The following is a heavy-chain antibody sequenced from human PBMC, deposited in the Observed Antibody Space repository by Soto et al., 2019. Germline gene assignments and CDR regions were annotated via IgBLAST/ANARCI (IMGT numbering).Heavy chain of an antibody. Sequence: GGSLRLSCAASGFTFSSYGMHWVRQAPGKGLEWVAVISYDGSNKYYADSVKGRFTISRDNAKNSVSLQMNSLRDEDTAVYYCAREETAWPLAYGLDVWGQGTTVTVSS. D-gene: IGHD2-21*02. CDR3: AREETAWPLAYGLDV. CDR1: GFTFSSYG. CDR2: ISYDGSNK. J-gene: IGHJ6*02. V-gene: IGHV3-30*03.